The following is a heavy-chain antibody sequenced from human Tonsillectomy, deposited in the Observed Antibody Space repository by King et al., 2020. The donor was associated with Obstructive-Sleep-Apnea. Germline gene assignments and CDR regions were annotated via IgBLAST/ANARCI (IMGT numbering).Heavy chain of an antibody. CDR2: INSNSGGT. Sequence: QLVQSGAEVKKPGASVKVSCKASGYTFTGHFMHWVRQAPGQGLEWMGWINSNSGGTNYARKFQGRVTMTRDTSISTVFMELSRLRSDDTAVYYCARDPGYFGSGTYSGWFDPWGQGTLVTVSS. CDR1: GYTFTGHF. CDR3: ARDPGYFGSGTYSGWFDP. V-gene: IGHV1-2*02. J-gene: IGHJ5*02. D-gene: IGHD3-10*01.